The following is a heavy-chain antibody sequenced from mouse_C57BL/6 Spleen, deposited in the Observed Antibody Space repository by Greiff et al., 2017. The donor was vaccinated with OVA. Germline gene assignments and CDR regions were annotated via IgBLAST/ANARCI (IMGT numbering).Heavy chain of an antibody. D-gene: IGHD2-4*01. J-gene: IGHJ3*01. CDR1: GYTFPSYC. Sequence: QVQLQQPGAELVKPGASVTLSCKSSGYTFPSYCLHWVKQRPGQGLEWIGVIHPNSGSTNYNEKFKSTATLTVDNATSTDYMHLSSLTSEDSAVDYCEKTNDEYDGGLDYWGQGTLVTVSA. CDR3: EKTNDEYDGGLDY. V-gene: IGHV1-64*01. CDR2: IHPNSGST.